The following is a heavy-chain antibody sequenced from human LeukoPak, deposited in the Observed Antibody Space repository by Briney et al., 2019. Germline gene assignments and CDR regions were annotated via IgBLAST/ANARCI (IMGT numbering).Heavy chain of an antibody. Sequence: GSLRLSCAVSGFTFSSYWMHWVRQSPGKGLAWVSRITSDGSATDYADSVRGRFTVSRDNAKNTLFPHMDSLRVEDTAVYYCARDASPGYFDPGGRGTLVTVSS. CDR3: ARDASPGYFDP. J-gene: IGHJ2*01. V-gene: IGHV3-74*01. CDR2: ITSDGSAT. CDR1: GFTFSSYW.